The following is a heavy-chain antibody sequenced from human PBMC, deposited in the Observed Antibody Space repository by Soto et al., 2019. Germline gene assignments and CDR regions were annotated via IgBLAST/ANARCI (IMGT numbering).Heavy chain of an antibody. D-gene: IGHD3-22*01. CDR1: GLTFSSSA. V-gene: IGHV3-23*01. Sequence: GGSLRLSCAASGLTFSSSAMSWVRRAPGKGLEWVSAISGSGGSTYYADSVKGRFTISRDNSKNTLYLQMNSLRAEDTAVYYCAKDGQYYDSSGYFDYWGQGTLVTVSS. J-gene: IGHJ4*02. CDR3: AKDGQYYDSSGYFDY. CDR2: ISGSGGST.